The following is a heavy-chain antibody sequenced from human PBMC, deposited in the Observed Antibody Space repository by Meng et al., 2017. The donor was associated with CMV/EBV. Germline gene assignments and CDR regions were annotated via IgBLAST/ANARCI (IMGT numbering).Heavy chain of an antibody. CDR1: GFTFSNAW. Sequence: GESLKISCAASGFTFSNAWMSWVRQAPGKGLEWVGRIKSKTDGGTTDYSAPVKGRFTSSRDDSKNTLYVQMNSMKTEDTDAYYCTTSRITIFGVVASDAFDIWGQGAMVTVSS. J-gene: IGHJ3*02. V-gene: IGHV3-15*01. CDR2: IKSKTDGGTT. D-gene: IGHD3-3*01. CDR3: TTSRITIFGVVASDAFDI.